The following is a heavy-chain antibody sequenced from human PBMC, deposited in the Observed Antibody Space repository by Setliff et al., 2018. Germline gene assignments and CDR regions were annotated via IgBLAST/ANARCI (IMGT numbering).Heavy chain of an antibody. J-gene: IGHJ3*02. D-gene: IGHD3-22*01. Sequence: LRLSCAASGFTFSNYWMSWVRQAPGKGLEWVANIKQDGGQTYYEDSVKGRFTISRDNAKSSLYLQMNSLRAEDTALYYCATDRNYYDSDTFYDAFDIWGQGTMVTVS. CDR1: GFTFSNYW. CDR2: IKQDGGQT. V-gene: IGHV3-7*01. CDR3: ATDRNYYDSDTFYDAFDI.